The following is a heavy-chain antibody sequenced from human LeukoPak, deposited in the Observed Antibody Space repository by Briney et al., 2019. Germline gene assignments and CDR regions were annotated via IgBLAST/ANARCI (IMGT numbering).Heavy chain of an antibody. CDR1: GFXFSIHW. Sequence: GGSLRLSCAASGFXFSIHWMSWVRQAPGKGLEWVAKINPDGSEKYFVDSVKGRFTISRDNAKNSLYLQMNSLRAEDTAVYYCVRDVWYSYDYWGQGTLVTVSS. D-gene: IGHD3-10*01. CDR3: VRDVWYSYDY. CDR2: INPDGSEK. J-gene: IGHJ4*02. V-gene: IGHV3-7*04.